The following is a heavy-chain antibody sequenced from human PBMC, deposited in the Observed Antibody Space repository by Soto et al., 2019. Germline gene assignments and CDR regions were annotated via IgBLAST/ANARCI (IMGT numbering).Heavy chain of an antibody. V-gene: IGHV1-69*02. CDR2: VNPILSMS. Sequence: QVQLVQSGAEVKSAGSSVKVSCKASGDTFNFYSINWVRQAPGLGLEWVGRVNPILSMSNYAQRFQGRVTMTADKSTGTAYMELSSLRSEDTAICYCAGNYVSGYRAFDSWCQGALVTVSS. CDR3: AGNYVSGYRAFDS. CDR1: GDTFNFYS. D-gene: IGHD3-10*01. J-gene: IGHJ4*02.